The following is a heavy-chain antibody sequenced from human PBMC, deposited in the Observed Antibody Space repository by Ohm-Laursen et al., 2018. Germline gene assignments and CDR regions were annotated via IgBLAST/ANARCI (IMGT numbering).Heavy chain of an antibody. CDR3: TKGLSGGTGHGNWFDP. J-gene: IGHJ5*02. D-gene: IGHD3-10*01. Sequence: SLRLSCTAPGFTFSSYGMHWVRQAPGKGLEWVSSISGNAVRTYDADSVKGRFTISRDNSKNTLYLQMSSLRVEDTAVYYCTKGLSGGTGHGNWFDPWGQGTLVIVSS. V-gene: IGHV3-23*01. CDR2: ISGNAVRT. CDR1: GFTFSSYG.